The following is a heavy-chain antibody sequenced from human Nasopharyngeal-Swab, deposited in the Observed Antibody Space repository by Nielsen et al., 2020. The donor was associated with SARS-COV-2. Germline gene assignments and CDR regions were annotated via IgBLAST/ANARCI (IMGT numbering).Heavy chain of an antibody. J-gene: IGHJ6*02. CDR1: GYTLTELS. Sequence: ASVKVSCKVSGYTLTELSMHWVRQAPGKGLEWMGGFDPEDGETIYAQKFQGRVTITADKSTSTAYMELSSLRSEDTAVYYCARGQYYYDSSGYHMDVWGQGTTVTVSS. CDR2: FDPEDGET. V-gene: IGHV1-24*01. D-gene: IGHD3-22*01. CDR3: ARGQYYYDSSGYHMDV.